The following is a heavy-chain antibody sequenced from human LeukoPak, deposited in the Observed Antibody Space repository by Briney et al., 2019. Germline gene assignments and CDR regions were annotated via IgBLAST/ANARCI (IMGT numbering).Heavy chain of an antibody. CDR3: AKDRISIFGVARDGFDP. V-gene: IGHV3-30*02. Sequence: GGSLRLSCAASGFTFSSYGMHWVRQAPGKGLESVAFIRYDGSNEYYADSVKGRFTISRDNSKNTLYLQMNSLRAEDTAVYYCAKDRISIFGVARDGFDPWGQGTLVTVSS. CDR1: GFTFSSYG. CDR2: IRYDGSNE. J-gene: IGHJ5*02. D-gene: IGHD3-3*01.